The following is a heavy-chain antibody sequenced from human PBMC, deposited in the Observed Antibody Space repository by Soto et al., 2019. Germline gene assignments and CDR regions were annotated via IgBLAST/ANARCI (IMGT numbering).Heavy chain of an antibody. V-gene: IGHV4-59*01. CDR2: VFYTGST. CDR1: GGSISSYH. CDR3: ARSYSGTFYGSET. J-gene: IGHJ5*02. D-gene: IGHD1-26*01. Sequence: SETLSLTCTVSGGSISSYHWSLIRQSPGKGLEWIGYVFYTGSTKYNPALKRRVTISVATSKNQFSLKLRSVSAADTGLYYCARSYSGTFYGSETWGQGIMVTVSS.